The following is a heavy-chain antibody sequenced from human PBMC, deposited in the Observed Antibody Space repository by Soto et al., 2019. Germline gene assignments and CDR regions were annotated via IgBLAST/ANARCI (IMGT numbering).Heavy chain of an antibody. CDR2: VNGDGSST. CDR1: GFTFSSYW. CDR3: ARGGPYSSSEVDY. D-gene: IGHD6-6*01. Sequence: EVQLVESGGGLVQPGGSLRLSYAASGFTFSSYWMHWVRQAPGKGLVWVSRVNGDGSSTSYADSVKGRFTISRDNAKNTLYLQMNSLRVEDTAVYYCARGGPYSSSEVDYWGQGTLVTVSS. V-gene: IGHV3-74*01. J-gene: IGHJ4*02.